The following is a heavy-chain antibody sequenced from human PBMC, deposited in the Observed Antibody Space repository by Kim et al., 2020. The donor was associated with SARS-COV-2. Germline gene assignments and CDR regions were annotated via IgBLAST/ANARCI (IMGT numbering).Heavy chain of an antibody. V-gene: IGHV3-23*01. D-gene: IGHD3-22*01. CDR1: GFTFSSYA. Sequence: GGSLRLSCAASGFTFSSYAMSWVRQAPGKGLDWVSVISSGGGRTYYADSVKGRFTISRDNSKNTLYLQMNSLRAEDTAVYYCAKDGKAVAMIFLYYYDSSGYCYFDYWGQGTLVTVSS. J-gene: IGHJ4*02. CDR3: AKDGKAVAMIFLYYYDSSGYCYFDY. CDR2: ISSGGGRT.